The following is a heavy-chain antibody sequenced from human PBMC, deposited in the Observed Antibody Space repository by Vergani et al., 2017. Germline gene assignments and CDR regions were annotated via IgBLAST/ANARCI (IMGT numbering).Heavy chain of an antibody. Sequence: QVQLVQSGAEVKKPGASVKVSCKASGYTFTGYYMHWVQQAPGQGLEWMGWINPNSGGTNYAQKFQGRVTMTRDTYISTAYMELNSLRAEDTAVYYCARGTAYDYGFDYWGQGTLVTVSS. V-gene: IGHV1-2*02. CDR3: ARGTAYDYGFDY. J-gene: IGHJ4*02. CDR2: INPNSGGT. D-gene: IGHD4-17*01. CDR1: GYTFTGYY.